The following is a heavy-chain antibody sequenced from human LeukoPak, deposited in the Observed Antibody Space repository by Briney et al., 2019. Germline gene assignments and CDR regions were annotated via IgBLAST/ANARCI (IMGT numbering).Heavy chain of an antibody. CDR1: GGSFSGYY. CDR3: ARGMRDNWFDP. J-gene: IGHJ5*02. V-gene: IGHV4-34*01. Sequence: KSSETLSLTCAVYGGSFSGYYWSWIRQPPGKGLEWIGEINHSGSTNYNPSLKSRVTISVDTSKNQFSLKLSSVTAADTAVYYCARGMRDNWFDPWGQGTPVTVSS. CDR2: INHSGST.